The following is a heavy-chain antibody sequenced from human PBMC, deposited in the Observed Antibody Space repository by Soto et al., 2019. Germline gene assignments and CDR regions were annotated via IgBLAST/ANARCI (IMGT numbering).Heavy chain of an antibody. Sequence: SETLSLTCTVSGGSISSYYWSWIRQPPGKGLEWIGYIYYSGSTNYNPSLKSRVTISVDTSKNQFSLKLSSVTAADTAVYYCARESGWYHPFDYWGQGTLVTVSS. V-gene: IGHV4-59*01. J-gene: IGHJ4*02. CDR1: GGSISSYY. D-gene: IGHD6-19*01. CDR2: IYYSGST. CDR3: ARESGWYHPFDY.